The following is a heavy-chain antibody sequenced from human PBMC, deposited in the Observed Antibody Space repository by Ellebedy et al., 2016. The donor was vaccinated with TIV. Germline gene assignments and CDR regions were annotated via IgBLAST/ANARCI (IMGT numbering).Heavy chain of an antibody. V-gene: IGHV4-61*08. Sequence: MPSETLSLTCTVSGATITSGGFSWTCIRQPTGRGLAWFGYIFGSGSTHYSPSLKSRVTMSVDTSKNQFSLKLSSVTAADTAVFYCASGFSYGLLDYWGQGTLVAVSS. CDR3: ASGFSYGLLDY. J-gene: IGHJ4*02. CDR2: IFGSGST. D-gene: IGHD5-18*01. CDR1: GATITSGGFS.